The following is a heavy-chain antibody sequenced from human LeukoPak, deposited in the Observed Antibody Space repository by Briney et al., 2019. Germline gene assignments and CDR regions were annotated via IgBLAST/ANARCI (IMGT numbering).Heavy chain of an antibody. Sequence: SETLSLTCTVSGGSISSSSYYWGWIRQPPGKGLEWIGSIYYSGSTYYNPSLKSRVTISVDTSKNQFSLKLGSVTAADTAVYYCARRSAIAAAGNPFDYWGQGTLVTVSS. CDR1: GGSISSSSYY. V-gene: IGHV4-39*07. CDR3: ARRSAIAAAGNPFDY. D-gene: IGHD6-13*01. CDR2: IYYSGST. J-gene: IGHJ4*02.